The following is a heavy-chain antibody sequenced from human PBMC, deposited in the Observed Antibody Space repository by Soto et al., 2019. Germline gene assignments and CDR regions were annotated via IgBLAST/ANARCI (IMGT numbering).Heavy chain of an antibody. J-gene: IGHJ6*02. CDR1: GFTFSSDD. Sequence: GASLRLSCAASGFTFSSDDMHWVRLATGKGLEWVSAIGSAGVPYYPGSVKGRFTISRENVKNSLYLQVNSLRAGDTAVYYCARSIEVSGTEFGYYGTNVWGPG. V-gene: IGHV3-13*05. D-gene: IGHD6-19*01. CDR2: IGSAGVP. CDR3: ARSIEVSGTEFGYYGTNV.